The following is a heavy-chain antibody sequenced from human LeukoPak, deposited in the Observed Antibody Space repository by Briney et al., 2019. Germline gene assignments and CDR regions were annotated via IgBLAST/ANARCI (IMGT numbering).Heavy chain of an antibody. J-gene: IGHJ4*02. CDR3: ARGRYGVTSATFDY. CDR2: IHPNSGDT. V-gene: IGHV1-2*02. D-gene: IGHD4-23*01. CDR1: GYTFTGYD. Sequence: ASVKLSCKASGYTFTGYDMHWVRQAPGQGLEWMGWIHPNSGDTHYAQKFQGRVTMTSDTSMSTAYLELNRLRSDNPAVFYWARGRYGVTSATFDYWGEGTQVTVSS.